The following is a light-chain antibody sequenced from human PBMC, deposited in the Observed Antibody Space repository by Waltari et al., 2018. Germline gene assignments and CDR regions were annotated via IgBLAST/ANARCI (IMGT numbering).Light chain of an antibody. J-gene: IGKJ1*01. CDR2: GAS. V-gene: IGKV3-15*01. CDR3: XQXNNXXXXX. CDR1: QSVSSN. Sequence: EIVMTQSPATLSVSPGERATLSCRASQSVSSNLAWYQQKPGQAPRTLIYGASTXATXXXXXXXXXGSGXXXTXTIXXLXXXXXAXYYXXQXNNXXXXXXGQGTKVEXK.